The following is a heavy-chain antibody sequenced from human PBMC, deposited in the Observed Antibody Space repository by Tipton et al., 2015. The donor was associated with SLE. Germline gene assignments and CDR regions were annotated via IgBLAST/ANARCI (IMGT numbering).Heavy chain of an antibody. CDR3: ARESVAAGGVWFDP. CDR2: IYHSGST. J-gene: IGHJ5*02. CDR1: GGSISSGGYS. V-gene: IGHV4-30-2*01. D-gene: IGHD2-15*01. Sequence: TLSLTCAVSGGSISSGGYSWSWIRQPPGKGLEWIGYIYHSGSTYYNPSLKSRVTISVDRSKNQFSLKLSSVTAADTAVYYCARESVAAGGVWFDPWGQGTLVTVSS.